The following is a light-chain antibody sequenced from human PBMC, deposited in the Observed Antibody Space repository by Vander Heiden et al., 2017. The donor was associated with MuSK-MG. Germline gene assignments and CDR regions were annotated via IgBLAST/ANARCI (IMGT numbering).Light chain of an antibody. Sequence: DIQMTQSPSSLSASVGDRVTITCRASQSISSYLNWDQQKPGKAPKLLIYAASSLKSGVQSRFSGSGSGTDFTLTSSRLQTEDFATYYCQQSYSTSFGHGTKVDIK. V-gene: IGKV1-39*01. J-gene: IGKJ3*01. CDR2: AAS. CDR1: QSISSY. CDR3: QQSYSTS.